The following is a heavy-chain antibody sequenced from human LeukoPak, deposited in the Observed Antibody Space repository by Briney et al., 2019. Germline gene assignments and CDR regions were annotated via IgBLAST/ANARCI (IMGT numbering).Heavy chain of an antibody. Sequence: SQTLSLTCAISGDTVSSNNAVWNWIRQSPLRGLEWLGRTYYRSKWYNDYAVSVKSRITVNPDTSKNQFSLQLNSVTPDDTAVYYCARGNRAFDSWGQGTLVTVSS. D-gene: IGHD4-11*01. J-gene: IGHJ4*02. CDR3: ARGNRAFDS. CDR2: TYYRSKWYN. CDR1: GDTVSSNNAV. V-gene: IGHV6-1*01.